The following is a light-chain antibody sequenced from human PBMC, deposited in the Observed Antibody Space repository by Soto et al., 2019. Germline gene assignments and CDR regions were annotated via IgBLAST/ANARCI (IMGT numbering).Light chain of an antibody. V-gene: IGLV2-14*01. Sequence: QSARTQPAPLSGAPGQSVTISCTGTSSEVGGYNYVSWYQQHPGKAPKLMIYDVSNRPSGLSNRFSGSKSGNTASLTISGLQAEDEADYYCTSYTSSRTFYVFGTGTKVTVL. CDR2: DVS. CDR3: TSYTSSRTFYV. J-gene: IGLJ1*01. CDR1: SSEVGGYNY.